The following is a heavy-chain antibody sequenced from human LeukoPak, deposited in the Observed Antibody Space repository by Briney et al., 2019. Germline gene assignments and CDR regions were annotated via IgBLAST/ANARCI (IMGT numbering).Heavy chain of an antibody. CDR1: GYTFTTYA. Sequence: GASVKASCKASGYTFTTYALNWLHQDPGQRPEWMEWINTGNGNTLYSQKFQGRVIMTRDTSASTAYMELSRLRSEDTAVYYCARNHDILTGSGYNYYGMDVWGKGTTVTVSS. CDR3: ARNHDILTGSGYNYYGMDV. D-gene: IGHD3-9*01. V-gene: IGHV1-3*04. CDR2: INTGNGNT. J-gene: IGHJ6*04.